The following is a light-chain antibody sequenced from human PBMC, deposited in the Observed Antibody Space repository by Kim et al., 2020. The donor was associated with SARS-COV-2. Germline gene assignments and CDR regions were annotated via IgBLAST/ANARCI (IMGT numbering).Light chain of an antibody. V-gene: IGLV3-19*01. CDR3: NSRDSSDNHVV. CDR1: SLRSYY. J-gene: IGLJ2*01. CDR2: GKD. Sequence: ALGQTVRITCQGDSLRSYYASWYQQKPGQAPVLVLYGKDNRPSGIPDRFSGSSSGNTASLTITGAQAEDEADYYCNSRDSSDNHVVFGGGTKLTVL.